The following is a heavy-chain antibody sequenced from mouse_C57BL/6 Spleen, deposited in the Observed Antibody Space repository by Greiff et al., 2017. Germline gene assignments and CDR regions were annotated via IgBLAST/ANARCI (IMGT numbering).Heavy chain of an antibody. V-gene: IGHV5-4*01. Sequence: EVHLVESGGGLVKPGGSLKLSCAASGFTFSSYAMSWVRQTPEQRLEWVATISDGGSYTYYPDNVKGRFTISRDNAKNNLYLQMSHLKSEDTAMYYCARDPGDYFDYWGQGTTLTVSS. CDR3: ARDPGDYFDY. J-gene: IGHJ2*01. CDR1: GFTFSSYA. CDR2: ISDGGSYT.